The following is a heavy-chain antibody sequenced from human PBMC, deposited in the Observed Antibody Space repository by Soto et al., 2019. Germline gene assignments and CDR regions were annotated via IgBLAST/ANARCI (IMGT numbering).Heavy chain of an antibody. V-gene: IGHV4-34*01. J-gene: IGHJ5*02. CDR2: SNHSGST. CDR1: GGSFSGYY. CDR3: AGYYAFWSGPGS. Sequence: SETLSLTCAVYGGSFSGYYWCWIREPPGKGLEWSGESNHSGSTHYNPSLTSRVTTSVDTSKTQFSLKLSSVTAADTAVYYCAGYYAFWSGPGSWGQGTLVTVSS. D-gene: IGHD3-3*01.